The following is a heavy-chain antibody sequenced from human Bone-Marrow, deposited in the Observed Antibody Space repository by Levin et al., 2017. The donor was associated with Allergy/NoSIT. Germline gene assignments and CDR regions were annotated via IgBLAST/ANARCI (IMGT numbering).Heavy chain of an antibody. CDR3: AKDRLVGNMADYFDA. Sequence: GGSLRLSCAASGFSGLTFDDFAMHWVRQVPGKGLEWVAGITWNSDTVDYAHSVRGRFTISRDNAKSLLYLQMHSLRPEDTAFYYCAKDRLVGNMADYFDAWGHGIRVTVSS. V-gene: IGHV3-9*01. CDR2: ITWNSDTV. CDR1: GFSGLTFDDFA. J-gene: IGHJ4*01. D-gene: IGHD6-19*01.